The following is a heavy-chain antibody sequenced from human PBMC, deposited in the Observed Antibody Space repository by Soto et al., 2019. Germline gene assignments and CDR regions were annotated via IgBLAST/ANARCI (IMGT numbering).Heavy chain of an antibody. CDR1: GFAFSTYA. Sequence: VGSLRLSCAASGFAFSTYAMSWVRQAPGKGLECISLISGTGVPTLYAESVKGRFSVSRDNSKDTLFLEMNNLRVDDTAIYYCAKSFCSSSSCFFLWVDPWGPGTLVTVSS. CDR2: ISGTGVPT. CDR3: AKSFCSSSSCFFLWVDP. V-gene: IGHV3-23*01. J-gene: IGHJ5*02. D-gene: IGHD2-2*01.